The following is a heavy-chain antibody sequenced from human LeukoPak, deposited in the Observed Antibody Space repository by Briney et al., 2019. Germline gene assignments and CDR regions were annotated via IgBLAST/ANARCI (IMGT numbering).Heavy chain of an antibody. D-gene: IGHD3-22*01. CDR3: ARAPGVHYYDSSGYYTAY. CDR1: GFTFSSYA. J-gene: IGHJ4*02. CDR2: ISYDGSNK. V-gene: IGHV3-30-3*01. Sequence: PGGSLRLSCAASGFTFSSYAMHWVRQAPGKGLEWVAVISYDGSNKYYADSVKGRFTISRDNSKNTLYLQMNSLRAEDTAVYYCARAPGVHYYDSSGYYTAYWGQGTLVTVSS.